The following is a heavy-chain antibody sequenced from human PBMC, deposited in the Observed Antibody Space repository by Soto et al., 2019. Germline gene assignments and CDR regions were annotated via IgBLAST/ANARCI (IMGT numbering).Heavy chain of an antibody. Sequence: GGSLRLSCAASGFTFSSYSXNWVRQAPGKGLEWVSSISSSSSYIYYADSVKGRFTISRDNAKNSLYLQMNSLRAEDTAVYYCARERYYYGSGIFGYWGQGTLVTVSS. CDR1: GFTFSSYS. CDR3: ARERYYYGSGIFGY. CDR2: ISSSSSYI. D-gene: IGHD3-10*01. J-gene: IGHJ4*02. V-gene: IGHV3-21*01.